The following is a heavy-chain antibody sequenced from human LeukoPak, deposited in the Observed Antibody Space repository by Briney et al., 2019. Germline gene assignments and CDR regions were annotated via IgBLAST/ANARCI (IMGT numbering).Heavy chain of an antibody. Sequence: PAGTLRLTCAVSGFTISGNNMSRLRRDPGKKRQEFSRIYSGGTTYYADSVKGRFTISRDNSKNTLYLQMNSLRAEDTAVYYCAKSGRGVIFLVSPAFDIWGQGTMVTVSS. CDR1: GFTISGNN. CDR3: AKSGRGVIFLVSPAFDI. CDR2: IYSGGTT. V-gene: IGHV3-53*01. D-gene: IGHD3-10*01. J-gene: IGHJ3*02.